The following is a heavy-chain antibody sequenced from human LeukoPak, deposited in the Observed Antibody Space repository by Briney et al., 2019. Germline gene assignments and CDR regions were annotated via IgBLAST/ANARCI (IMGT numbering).Heavy chain of an antibody. CDR2: INHSGST. CDR3: ATLTTPGWFNP. CDR1: GGSFSGYY. J-gene: IGHJ5*02. Sequence: SETLSLTCAVYGGSFSGYYWSWIRQPPGKGLEWIGEINHSGSTNYNPSLKSRVTISVDTSKNQFSLKLSSVTAADTAVYYCATLTTPGWFNPWGQGTLVTVSS. V-gene: IGHV4-34*01. D-gene: IGHD1-1*01.